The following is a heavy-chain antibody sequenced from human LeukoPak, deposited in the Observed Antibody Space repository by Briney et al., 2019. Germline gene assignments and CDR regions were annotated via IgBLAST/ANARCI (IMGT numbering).Heavy chain of an antibody. J-gene: IGHJ4*02. Sequence: GGSLRLSCAASGFAFSSYAMSWVRQAPGKGLEWVSTISNSDDSTYYADSAKGRFTISRDNYENTLYLQMNSLRAEDTAVYYCAKATGYLLWGQGTLVTVSS. CDR2: ISNSDDST. CDR3: AKATGYLL. V-gene: IGHV3-23*01. D-gene: IGHD1-14*01. CDR1: GFAFSSYA.